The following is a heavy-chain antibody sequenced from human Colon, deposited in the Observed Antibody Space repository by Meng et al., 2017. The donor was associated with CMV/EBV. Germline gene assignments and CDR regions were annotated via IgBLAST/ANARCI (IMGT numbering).Heavy chain of an antibody. V-gene: IGHV3-23*03. CDR1: GFTFSSRA. J-gene: IGHJ6*02. CDR3: ASSGGDYGLDYYYGMDV. D-gene: IGHD4-17*01. Sequence: GGSLRLSCAASGFTFSSRAMNWVRQAPGKGLEWVSLIYGNGATIYYADSVKGRFTISRDNSKNTLYLHMSSLRAEDTAMYYCASSGGDYGLDYYYGMDVWGQGTTVTVSS. CDR2: IYGNGATI.